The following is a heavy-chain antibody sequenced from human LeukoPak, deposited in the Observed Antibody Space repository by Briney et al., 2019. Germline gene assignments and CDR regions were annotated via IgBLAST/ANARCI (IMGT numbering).Heavy chain of an antibody. CDR2: ISVYNGNT. CDR1: GYTFTNFG. CDR3: ARGSKATVVNPVDY. J-gene: IGHJ4*02. V-gene: IGHV1-18*01. Sequence: ASVKVPCKTSGYTFTNFGICWVRQAPGQGLEWMGWISVYNGNTNYAQNLQGRVTMTTDTSTSTAYMELRSLRSDDTAVYYSARGSKATVVNPVDYWGQGTLVTVPS. D-gene: IGHD4-23*01.